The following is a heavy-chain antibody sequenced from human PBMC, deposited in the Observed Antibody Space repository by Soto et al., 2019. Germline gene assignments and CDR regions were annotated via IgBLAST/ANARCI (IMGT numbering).Heavy chain of an antibody. CDR2: IYPSDSDT. V-gene: IGHV5-51*01. CDR1: GYNFAGYW. Sequence: PGESLKISCKGSGYNFAGYWIAWVRQMPGKGLEMMVIIYPSDSDTRYRPSFHGQVTISADKSISSASLQWSSLRAADTAMYYCARGGVSTRTFDYWGQGTPVTVSS. CDR3: ARGGVSTRTFDY. J-gene: IGHJ4*02. D-gene: IGHD3-3*01.